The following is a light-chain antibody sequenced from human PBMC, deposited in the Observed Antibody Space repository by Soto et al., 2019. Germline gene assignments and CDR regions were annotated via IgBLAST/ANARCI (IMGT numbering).Light chain of an antibody. V-gene: IGLV1-36*01. J-gene: IGLJ3*02. Sequence: QSVLTQPPSVSEAPRQRVTISCSGSSSNIGNNAVNWYQHLPGKAPKLLIYYNDLLPSGVSDRFSGSKSGTSASLAISGLQSEDEADYYCAAWDDSLNAWVFGGGTQLTVL. CDR3: AAWDDSLNAWV. CDR2: YND. CDR1: SSNIGNNA.